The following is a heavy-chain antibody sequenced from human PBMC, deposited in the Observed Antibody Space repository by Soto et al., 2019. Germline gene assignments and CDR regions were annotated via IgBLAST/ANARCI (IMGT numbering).Heavy chain of an antibody. V-gene: IGHV4-39*01. CDR1: GGSISSNGYY. CDR2: IYHSGVT. J-gene: IGHJ4*02. Sequence: QLQLQESGPGLVKPSETLSLTCTVSGGSISSNGYYWGWIRQPPGKGLEWIGNIYHSGVTYYNPYLKSRVTISVDTSRNQFSLKLISMTAADTAVYYCARLFDYWGQGKLVTVSS. CDR3: ARLFDY.